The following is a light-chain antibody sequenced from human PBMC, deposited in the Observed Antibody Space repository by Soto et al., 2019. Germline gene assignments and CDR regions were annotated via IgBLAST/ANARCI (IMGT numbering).Light chain of an antibody. CDR1: QRVSTN. V-gene: IGKV3-15*01. Sequence: ETVMTQSPGTLSVSPGERATLSCRASQRVSTNLAWYQQKPGQAPRLLIYRASTRATDIPARFSGSGSGTEFTLTISSLQSEDFAVYYCHQYNHWPSFFGGGTKVEIK. J-gene: IGKJ4*01. CDR3: HQYNHWPSF. CDR2: RAS.